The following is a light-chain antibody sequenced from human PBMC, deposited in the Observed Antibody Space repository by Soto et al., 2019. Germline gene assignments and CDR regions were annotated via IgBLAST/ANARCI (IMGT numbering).Light chain of an antibody. V-gene: IGKV1-16*01. J-gene: IGKJ3*01. CDR2: AAS. CDR1: QGIATD. CDR3: QQYYTYPFT. Sequence: DIQMTQSPSSISASVGDRITITCRASQGIATDLAWFQQRPGQAPKSLIYAASTLQSGVPSVFSASGSGTDFSLIISGLQPDDFATYYCQQYYTYPFTFGPGTRV.